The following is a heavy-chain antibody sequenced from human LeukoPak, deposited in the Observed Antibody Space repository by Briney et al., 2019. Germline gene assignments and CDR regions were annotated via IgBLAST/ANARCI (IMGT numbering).Heavy chain of an antibody. D-gene: IGHD3-10*01. CDR1: GYTFTSYA. CDR2: INTNTGNP. J-gene: IGHJ3*02. V-gene: IGHV7-4-1*02. Sequence: GASVKVSCKASGYTFTSYAMNWVRQAPGQGLEWMGWINTNTGNPTYAQGFTGRFVFSLDTSVSTAYLQISSLKAEDTAVYYSARDHRVRGVKDAFDIWGQGTMVTVSS. CDR3: ARDHRVRGVKDAFDI.